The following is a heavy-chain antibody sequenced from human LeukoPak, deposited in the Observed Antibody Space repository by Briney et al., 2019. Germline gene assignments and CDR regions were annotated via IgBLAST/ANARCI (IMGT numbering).Heavy chain of an antibody. CDR1: GDSVSSNSAA. Sequence: PSQTLSLTCTISGDSVSSNSAAWIWIRLSPSRGLEWLGRTYYRCKWYNDYAVSVRSRITINPDTSKNLFSLQMNSVTPEDAAEYYCATTVETGAAFVVFGPETRVTVSS. CDR3: ATTVETGAAFVV. J-gene: IGHJ3*01. V-gene: IGHV6-1*01. CDR2: TYYRCKWYN. D-gene: IGHD1-1*01.